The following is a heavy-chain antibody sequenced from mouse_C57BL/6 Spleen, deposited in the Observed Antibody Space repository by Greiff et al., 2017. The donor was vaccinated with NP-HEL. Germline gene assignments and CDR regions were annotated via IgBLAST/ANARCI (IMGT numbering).Heavy chain of an antibody. CDR1: GYTFTDYY. D-gene: IGHD2-5*01. CDR3: ARASNWFAY. J-gene: IGHJ3*01. CDR2: INPNNGGT. Sequence: LQQSGPELVKPGASVKISCKASGYTFTDYYMNWVKQSHGKSLEWIGDINPNNGGTSYNQKFKGKATLTVDKSSSTAYMELRSLTSEDSAVYYCARASNWFAYWGQGTLVTVSA. V-gene: IGHV1-26*01.